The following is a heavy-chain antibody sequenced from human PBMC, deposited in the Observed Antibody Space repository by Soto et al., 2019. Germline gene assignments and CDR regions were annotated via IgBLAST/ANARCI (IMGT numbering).Heavy chain of an antibody. Sequence: GGSLRLSCAASGFTFSNAWINWVRQAPGKGQEWVGRVKSKTHGGTIDFAAPVKGRFAISRDDSKNVVYLEMNSLKTEDTAIYYCTTDSYITSIIVRFDYWGHGTLVTVSS. D-gene: IGHD3-22*01. J-gene: IGHJ4*01. V-gene: IGHV3-15*07. CDR3: TTDSYITSIIVRFDY. CDR1: GFTFSNAW. CDR2: VKSKTHGGTI.